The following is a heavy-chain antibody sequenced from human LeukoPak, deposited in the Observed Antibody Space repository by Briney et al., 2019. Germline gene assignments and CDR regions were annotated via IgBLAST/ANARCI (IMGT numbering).Heavy chain of an antibody. J-gene: IGHJ6*03. CDR2: MNPNSGNT. D-gene: IGHD3-9*01. V-gene: IGHV1-8*03. Sequence: ASVKVSCKASGYTFTSYDINWVRQATGQGLEWMGWMNPNSGNTGYAQKFQGRVTITRNTSISTAYMELSSLRSEDTAVYYCARAQGPYDILTGYYYYYYMDVWGKGTTATVSS. CDR1: GYTFTSYD. CDR3: ARAQGPYDILTGYYYYYYMDV.